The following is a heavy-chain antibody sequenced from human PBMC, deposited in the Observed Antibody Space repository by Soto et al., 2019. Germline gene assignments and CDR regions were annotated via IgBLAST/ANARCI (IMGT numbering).Heavy chain of an antibody. Sequence: EVQLLESGGGLVQPGGSLRLSCVASGFTFSRYVMTWVRQDPGKELEWVSTINSNGGSTYYTDSVKGRFTISRDNSKNSLYLQMNGLRAEDTAVYFCARVPDLDYCSRTSCLYYFDYWGQGALVTVSS. CDR1: GFTFSRYV. J-gene: IGHJ4*02. CDR3: ARVPDLDYCSRTSCLYYFDY. D-gene: IGHD2-2*01. CDR2: INSNGGST. V-gene: IGHV3-23*01.